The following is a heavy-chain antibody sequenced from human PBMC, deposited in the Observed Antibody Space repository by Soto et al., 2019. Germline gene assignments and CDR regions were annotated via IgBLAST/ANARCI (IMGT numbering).Heavy chain of an antibody. V-gene: IGHV4-59*01. CDR1: GGSISSYY. Sequence: LTCTVSGGSISSYYWSWIRQPPGKGLEWIGYIYYSGSTNYNPSLKSRVTISVDTSKNQFSLKLSSVTAADTAVYYCASLAGHYYYGMDVWGQGTTVTVSS. CDR2: IYYSGST. D-gene: IGHD3-3*02. CDR3: ASLAGHYYYGMDV. J-gene: IGHJ6*02.